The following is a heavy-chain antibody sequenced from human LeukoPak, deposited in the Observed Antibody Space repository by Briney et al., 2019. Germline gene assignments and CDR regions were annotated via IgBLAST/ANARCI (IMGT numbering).Heavy chain of an antibody. D-gene: IGHD6-19*01. Sequence: GGSLRLSCAASGFTFSSHAMSWVRQAPGKGLEWVSGISSNGGSTDYADSVKGRFTISRDNSKNTLYLQMNSLRAEDAAVYHCATRGYSSGWYQYYFDYWGQGTLVTVSS. CDR2: ISSNGGST. J-gene: IGHJ4*02. V-gene: IGHV3-23*01. CDR1: GFTFSSHA. CDR3: ATRGYSSGWYQYYFDY.